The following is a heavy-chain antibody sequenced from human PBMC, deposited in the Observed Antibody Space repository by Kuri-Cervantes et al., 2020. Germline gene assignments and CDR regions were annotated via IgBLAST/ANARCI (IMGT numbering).Heavy chain of an antibody. CDR2: ISSSSSYI. V-gene: IGHV3-21*04. CDR3: ARYMVRGIYYGMDV. D-gene: IGHD3-10*01. CDR1: GFTFSGYS. J-gene: IGHJ6*02. Sequence: GESLKISCAASGFTFSGYSMNWVRQAPGKGLEWVSSISSSSSYIYYADSVKGRFTISRDNAKNSLYLQMNSLRADDTAVYYCARYMVRGIYYGMDVWGQGTTVTVSS.